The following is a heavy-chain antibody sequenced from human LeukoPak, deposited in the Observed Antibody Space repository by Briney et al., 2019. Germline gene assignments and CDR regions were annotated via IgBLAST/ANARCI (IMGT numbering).Heavy chain of an antibody. V-gene: IGHV3-23*01. J-gene: IGHJ4*02. Sequence: GGSLRLSCAASGFNFTNYAMNWVRQAPGKGLEWLSVISDGGHSTYYADSVKGRFTISRDNSKNTLYLQMNSLRAEDTAVYYCANKQLWSNDYWGQGTLVTVSS. CDR2: ISDGGHST. D-gene: IGHD5-18*01. CDR1: GFNFTNYA. CDR3: ANKQLWSNDY.